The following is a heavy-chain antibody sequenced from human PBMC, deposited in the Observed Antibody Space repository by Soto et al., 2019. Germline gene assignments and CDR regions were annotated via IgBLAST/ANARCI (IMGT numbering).Heavy chain of an antibody. V-gene: IGHV3-74*01. Sequence: GGSLRLACAASGFTFSSYWMEWVRRAPGKGLEWDSRINSDGSSTSYADSVKGRFTISIDNAKNTLYLQMSSRRAEDTDVYYCVPPEAAASYYYYGMDVWGPGTTVNVSS. CDR2: INSDGSST. D-gene: IGHD6-25*01. CDR3: VPPEAAASYYYYGMDV. CDR1: GFTFSSYW. J-gene: IGHJ6*02.